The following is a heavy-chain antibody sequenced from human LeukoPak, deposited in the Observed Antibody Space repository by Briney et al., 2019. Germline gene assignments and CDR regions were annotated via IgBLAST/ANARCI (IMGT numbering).Heavy chain of an antibody. D-gene: IGHD3-10*01. CDR1: GFTFSSYA. Sequence: PGGSLRLSCAASGFTFSSYAMTWVRQAPGKRLQWVSTISVSGENTYYADSVKGRFTISRDISKSTLYLQMNSLRDEDTALYYCAKYGSGTYYNGLHWGQGTLVTVSS. CDR3: AKYGSGTYYNGLH. V-gene: IGHV3-23*01. J-gene: IGHJ4*02. CDR2: ISVSGENT.